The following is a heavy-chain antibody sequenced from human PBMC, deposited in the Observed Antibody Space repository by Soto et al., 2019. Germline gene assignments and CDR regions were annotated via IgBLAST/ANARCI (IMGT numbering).Heavy chain of an antibody. CDR1: GFAFSSYA. V-gene: IGHV3-23*01. J-gene: IGHJ6*02. CDR2: ISGSGGST. Sequence: EVQLLESGGGLVQPGGSLRLSCAASGFAFSSYAMSWVRQAPGKGLEWVSAISGSGGSTYYADSVKGRFTISRDNSKNTLYLQMNSLRAEDTAVYYCAKDPSSWYGMDVWGQGTTVTVSS. D-gene: IGHD2-2*01. CDR3: AKDPSSWYGMDV.